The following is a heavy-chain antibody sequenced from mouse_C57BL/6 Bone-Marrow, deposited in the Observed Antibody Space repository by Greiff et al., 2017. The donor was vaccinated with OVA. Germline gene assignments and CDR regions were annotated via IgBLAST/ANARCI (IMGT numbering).Heavy chain of an antibody. D-gene: IGHD2-2*01. CDR1: GYTFTNYW. CDR3: ARGDLNGYYFDY. V-gene: IGHV1-63*01. Sequence: QVQLKESGAELVRPGTSVKMPCKASGYTFTNYWIGWAKQRPGHGLEWIGDIYPGGGYTNYNEKFKGKATLTADKSSSTAYMQFSSLTSEDSAIYYCARGDLNGYYFDYWGQGTTLTVSS. CDR2: IYPGGGYT. J-gene: IGHJ2*01.